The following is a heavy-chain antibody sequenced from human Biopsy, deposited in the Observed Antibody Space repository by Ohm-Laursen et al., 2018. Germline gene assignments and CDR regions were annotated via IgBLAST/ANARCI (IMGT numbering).Heavy chain of an antibody. Sequence: SLTLSLTCTVSGDFNNGGRYYWNWIRHHPAKGLERIGNIFYSANPYYNPSLKSRVTISVDTSKNQFSLKLSSVTAADTVVYYCARLGSGDYFPTFFDFWGQGALVTVSS. D-gene: IGHD5-12*01. CDR2: IFYSANP. V-gene: IGHV4-31*03. CDR3: ARLGSGDYFPTFFDF. CDR1: GDFNNGGRYY. J-gene: IGHJ4*02.